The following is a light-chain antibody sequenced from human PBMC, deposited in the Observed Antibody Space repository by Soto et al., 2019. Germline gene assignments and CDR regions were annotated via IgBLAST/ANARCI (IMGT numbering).Light chain of an antibody. J-gene: IGLJ3*02. V-gene: IGLV1-47*02. CDR1: RSNIGSNS. Sequence: QSVLTQPPSASGTPWQRVTISCSGSRSNIGSNSVYWYQQLPGTAPKLLIYSNDQRPSGVPDRFSGSKSGTSASLAISGLLSEDEADYYCAAWDDSLSGPVFGGGTKLTVL. CDR2: SND. CDR3: AAWDDSLSGPV.